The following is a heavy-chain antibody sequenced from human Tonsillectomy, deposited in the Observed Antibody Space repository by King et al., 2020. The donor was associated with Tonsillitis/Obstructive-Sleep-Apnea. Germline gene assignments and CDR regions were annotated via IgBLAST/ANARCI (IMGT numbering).Heavy chain of an antibody. J-gene: IGHJ5*02. D-gene: IGHD6-13*01. CDR2: INPSGGKT. V-gene: IGHV1-46*01. CDR1: GYTFTKYY. CDR3: AREGAEHSSAPRSWFDP. Sequence: VQLVESGAEVKKPGASVKVSCKASGYTFTKYYIHWVRQAPGQGFEWMGIINPSGGKTTYAQKFQGRVTMTTETSTSTIHMELSSLRSEDTAVYYCAREGAEHSSAPRSWFDPWGQGTLVTVSS.